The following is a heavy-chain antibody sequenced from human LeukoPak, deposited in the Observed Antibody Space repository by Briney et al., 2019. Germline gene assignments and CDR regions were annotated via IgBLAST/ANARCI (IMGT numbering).Heavy chain of an antibody. CDR3: AREFRDYDILTGYYRAVDY. Sequence: GASVKVSCKASGYTSTSYDINWVRQATGQGLEWMGWMNPNSGNTGYAQKFQGRVTMTRNTSISTAYMELSSLRSEDTAVYYCAREFRDYDILTGYYRAVDYWGQGTLVTVSS. CDR2: MNPNSGNT. CDR1: GYTSTSYD. J-gene: IGHJ4*02. V-gene: IGHV1-8*01. D-gene: IGHD3-9*01.